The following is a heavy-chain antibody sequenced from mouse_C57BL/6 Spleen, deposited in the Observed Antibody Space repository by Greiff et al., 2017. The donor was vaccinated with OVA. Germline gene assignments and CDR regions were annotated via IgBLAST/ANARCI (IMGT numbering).Heavy chain of an antibody. J-gene: IGHJ3*01. Sequence: EVQLVESGGGLVKPGGSLKLSCAASGFTFSDSGMHWVRQAPEKGLEWVAYISSGSSTIYYADTVKGRFTISRDNAKNTLFLQMTSLRSEDTAMYYCARNWDRFAYWGQGTLVTVSA. CDR2: ISSGSSTI. D-gene: IGHD4-1*01. CDR1: GFTFSDSG. CDR3: ARNWDRFAY. V-gene: IGHV5-17*01.